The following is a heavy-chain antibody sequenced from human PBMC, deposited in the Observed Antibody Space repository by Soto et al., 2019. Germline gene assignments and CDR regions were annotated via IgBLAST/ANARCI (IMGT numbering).Heavy chain of an antibody. CDR2: IIPILGIA. V-gene: IGHV1-69*04. J-gene: IGHJ6*02. Sequence: SVKVSCKASGGTFSSYTISWVRQAPGQGLEWMGRIIPILGIANYAQKFQGRVTITADKSTSTAYMELSSLRSEDTAVYYCARERGQQGGYYYYGMDVWGQGTTVTVSS. CDR3: ARERGQQGGYYYYGMDV. D-gene: IGHD6-13*01. CDR1: GGTFSSYT.